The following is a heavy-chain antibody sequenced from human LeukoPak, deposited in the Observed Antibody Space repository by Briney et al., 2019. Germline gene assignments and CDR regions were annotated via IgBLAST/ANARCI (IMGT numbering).Heavy chain of an antibody. CDR2: ISGYNGNT. J-gene: IGHJ3*02. CDR3: ARNVGSYYSPGAFDI. Sequence: ASVKASCKASGYSLKNYGISWVRQAPGQGLEWMGWISGYNGNTNYAQKLQGRVTMTTDTSTSTAYMELRSLRSDDTAIYYCARNVGSYYSPGAFDIWGQGTMVTVSS. V-gene: IGHV1-18*01. D-gene: IGHD1-26*01. CDR1: GYSLKNYG.